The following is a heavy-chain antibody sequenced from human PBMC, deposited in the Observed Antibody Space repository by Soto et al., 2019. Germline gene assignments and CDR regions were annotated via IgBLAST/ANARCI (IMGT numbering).Heavy chain of an antibody. D-gene: IGHD2-15*01. CDR3: PRDYCHNCSGCNCYFYF. Sequence: QVQLVQSGAEVKKPGSSVMVSCKASGGTFSRYGINWVRQAPGHGLEWMGGIIPLFGTANYAQKFQGRVTITADEATSPAHKERRSLRAEDTAVYYCPRDYCHNCSGCNCYFYFWGQGTLVTVSS. CDR1: GGTFSRYG. CDR2: IIPLFGTA. V-gene: IGHV1-69*01. J-gene: IGHJ4*02.